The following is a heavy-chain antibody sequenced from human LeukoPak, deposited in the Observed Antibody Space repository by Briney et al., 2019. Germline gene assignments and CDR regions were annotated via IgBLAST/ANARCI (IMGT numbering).Heavy chain of an antibody. CDR1: GFSFSNYG. V-gene: IGHV3-30*02. Sequence: QPGGSLRLSCAASGFSFSNYGTHWVRQAPGKGLEWMTFIQNDGAKTYYPESVKGRLTTSRDNSKNTLYLQMNSLRAEDTAIYYCAKDLRGTYSAGLEYWGQGTLVTVSS. J-gene: IGHJ4*02. D-gene: IGHD1-26*01. CDR3: AKDLRGTYSAGLEY. CDR2: IQNDGAKT.